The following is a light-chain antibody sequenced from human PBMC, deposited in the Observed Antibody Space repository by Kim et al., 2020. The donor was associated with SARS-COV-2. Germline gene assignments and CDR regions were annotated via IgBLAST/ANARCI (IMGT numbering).Light chain of an antibody. CDR1: SSNSGAGYD. J-gene: IGLJ1*01. Sequence: VTLACTGSSSNSGAGYDVHWYQQLPGTAPKLLIYDNSNRPSGVPDRFSGSKSGTSASLAITGLQAEDEADYYCQSYDSSLSALYVFGTGTKVTVL. CDR3: QSYDSSLSALYV. CDR2: DNS. V-gene: IGLV1-40*01.